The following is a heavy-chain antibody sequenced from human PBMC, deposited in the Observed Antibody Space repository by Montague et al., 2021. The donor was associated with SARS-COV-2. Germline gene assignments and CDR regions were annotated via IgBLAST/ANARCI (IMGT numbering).Heavy chain of an antibody. CDR2: VYYNGNT. Sequence: SETLSLTCTVSHFSITSYYWSWVRQPPGKGLEWIGNVYYNGNTYYNSSLKSRVTMSTDTSKNQFSLRVTSVTAADTAMHYCARLGLLPYYFDVWGRGALVTVSS. V-gene: IGHV4-59*08. D-gene: IGHD3/OR15-3a*01. CDR1: HFSITSYY. CDR3: ARLGLLPYYFDV. J-gene: IGHJ2*01.